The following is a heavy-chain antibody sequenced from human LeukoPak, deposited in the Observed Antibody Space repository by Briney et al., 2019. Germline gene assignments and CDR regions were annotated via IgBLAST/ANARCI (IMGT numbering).Heavy chain of an antibody. V-gene: IGHV3-48*01. CDR3: ARWSPSF. J-gene: IGHJ4*02. CDR2: ITSTSTTI. Sequence: PGGALRLSCAASGFTFSIYSMNWFRQAPGKGLEWVSYITSTSTTIYYAHSVKGPFTMSRDSAKNSLYLQMNSLRAEDTAVYYSARWSPSFWGQGILVTASS. CDR1: GFTFSIYS. D-gene: IGHD3-16*02.